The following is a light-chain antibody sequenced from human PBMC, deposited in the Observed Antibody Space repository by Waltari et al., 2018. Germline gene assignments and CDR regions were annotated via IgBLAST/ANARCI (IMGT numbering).Light chain of an antibody. CDR1: GSVGSA. Sequence: ELLLSLPPAAVSASPGECATLPCSASGSVGSALAWYQQRPGQPPRLLIYGASTRATGIPARFSGSGSETKFTLTISSVQSEDVAVYYCQQYNYWRTFGQGTKVEIK. V-gene: IGKV3-15*01. CDR2: GAS. CDR3: QQYNYWRT. J-gene: IGKJ1*01.